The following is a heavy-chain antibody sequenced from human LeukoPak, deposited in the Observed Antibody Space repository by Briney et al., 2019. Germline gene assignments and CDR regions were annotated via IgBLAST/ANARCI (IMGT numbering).Heavy chain of an antibody. V-gene: IGHV4-59*08. J-gene: IGHJ4*02. CDR2: IYYSGNT. CDR1: GGSISSYY. Sequence: PSETLSLTCTVSGGSISSYYWSWIRQPPGKGLEWIGYIYYSGNTDSNPSLKSRVTTSVDTSKNQFSLKLSSVTAADTAVYYCARTYCSGGSCHFDYWGQGTLVTVSS. CDR3: ARTYCSGGSCHFDY. D-gene: IGHD2-15*01.